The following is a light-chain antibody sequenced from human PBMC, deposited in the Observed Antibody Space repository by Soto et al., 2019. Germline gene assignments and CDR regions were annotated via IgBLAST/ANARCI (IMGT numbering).Light chain of an antibody. Sequence: HGVVTQEPSRTVSPGGTVTRSCGSSTGAVTSGHYPYWFQQKPGQAPRTLIYDTSNKHSWTPARFSGSLLGGKAALTLSGAHPEDTAEYYCLLAYSGARVFGTGTKVTVL. J-gene: IGLJ1*01. CDR2: DTS. CDR1: TGAVTSGHY. V-gene: IGLV7-46*01. CDR3: LLAYSGARV.